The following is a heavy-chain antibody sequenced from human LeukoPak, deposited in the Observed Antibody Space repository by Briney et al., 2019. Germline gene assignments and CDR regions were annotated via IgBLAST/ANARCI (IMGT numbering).Heavy chain of an antibody. CDR3: ARAHYSAVAGTPGGSY. D-gene: IGHD6-19*01. Sequence: GASVKVSCKASGYTFTSYGISWVRQAPGQGLEWMGWISAYNGNTNYAQKLQGRVTMTTDTSTSTAYMELSSLRSEDTAVYYCARAHYSAVAGTPGGSYWGQGTLVTVSS. V-gene: IGHV1-18*01. CDR2: ISAYNGNT. J-gene: IGHJ4*02. CDR1: GYTFTSYG.